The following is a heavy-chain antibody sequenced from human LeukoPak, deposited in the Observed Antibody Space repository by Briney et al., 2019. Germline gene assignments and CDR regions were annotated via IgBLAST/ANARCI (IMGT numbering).Heavy chain of an antibody. D-gene: IGHD3-9*01. J-gene: IGHJ4*02. Sequence: AGGSLRLSCAASGFTVSYNYMSWVRQAPGKGLEWVSVIYSGGSTYYADSVKGGFTISRDNSKNTLYFQMNSLRAEDTAVYYCASTPPRYLGYFDYWGQGTLVTVSS. CDR3: ASTPPRYLGYFDY. CDR2: IYSGGST. V-gene: IGHV3-53*01. CDR1: GFTVSYNY.